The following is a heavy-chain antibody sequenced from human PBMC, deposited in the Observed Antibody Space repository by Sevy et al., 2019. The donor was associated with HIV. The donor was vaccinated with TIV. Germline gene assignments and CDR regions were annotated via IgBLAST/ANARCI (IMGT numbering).Heavy chain of an antibody. CDR1: GGTFSSYG. Sequence: ASVKVSCKASGGTFSSYGISWVRQAPGQGLEWIGGIIPILGTVNYAQTFQGRVTITADESTKTAYMELSSLRSEDTAVYYCARGGGNGWYYFDYWGQETLVTVSS. V-gene: IGHV1-69*13. CDR2: IIPILGTV. D-gene: IGHD6-19*01. CDR3: ARGGGNGWYYFDY. J-gene: IGHJ4*02.